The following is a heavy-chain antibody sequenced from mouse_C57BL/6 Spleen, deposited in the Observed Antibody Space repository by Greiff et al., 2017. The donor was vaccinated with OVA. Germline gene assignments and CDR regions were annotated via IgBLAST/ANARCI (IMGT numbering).Heavy chain of an antibody. Sequence: EVKVEESGGGLVKPGGSLKLSCAASGFTFSDYGMHWVRQAPEKGLEWVAYISSGSSTIYYADTVKGRFTISRDNAKNTLFLQMTSLRSEDTAMYYCARPYGSSNYFDYWGQGTTLTVSS. CDR3: ARPYGSSNYFDY. D-gene: IGHD1-1*01. J-gene: IGHJ2*01. CDR1: GFTFSDYG. CDR2: ISSGSSTI. V-gene: IGHV5-17*01.